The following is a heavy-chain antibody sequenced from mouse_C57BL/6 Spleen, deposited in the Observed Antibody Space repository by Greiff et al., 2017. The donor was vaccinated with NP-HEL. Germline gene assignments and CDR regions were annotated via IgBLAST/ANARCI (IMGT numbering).Heavy chain of an antibody. Sequence: EVQVVESGGGLVKPGGSLKLSCAASGFTFSSYAMSWVRQTPEKRLEWVATISDGGSYTYYPDNVKGRFTISRDNAKNNLYLQMSHLKSEDTAMYYCAREGDYGYDGGAWFAYWGQGTLVTVSA. CDR2: ISDGGSYT. V-gene: IGHV5-4*01. CDR3: AREGDYGYDGGAWFAY. J-gene: IGHJ3*01. D-gene: IGHD2-2*01. CDR1: GFTFSSYA.